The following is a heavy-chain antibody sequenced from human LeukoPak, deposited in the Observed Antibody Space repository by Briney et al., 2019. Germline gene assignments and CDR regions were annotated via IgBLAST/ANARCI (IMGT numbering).Heavy chain of an antibody. J-gene: IGHJ6*02. V-gene: IGHV3-7*01. CDR3: ARVSTDYYYYGMDV. CDR2: IKRDGSEK. CDR1: GFTFSSYW. Sequence: GGSLRLSCAASGFTFSSYWMSWVRQAPGKGLEWVANIKRDGSEKYYVDSVKGRFTISRDNAKNSLYLQMNSLRAEDTAVYYCARVSTDYYYYGMDVWGQGTTVTVSS.